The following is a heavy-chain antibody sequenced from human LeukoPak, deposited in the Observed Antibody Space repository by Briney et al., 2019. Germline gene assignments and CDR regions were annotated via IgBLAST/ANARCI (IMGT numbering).Heavy chain of an antibody. CDR2: IYYSGST. D-gene: IGHD2-21*01. Sequence: TSETLSLTCTVSGGSISSSSYYWGWIRQPPGKGLEWIGSIYYSGSTYYNPSLKSRVTISVDTSKNQFSLKLSSVTAADTAVYYRAIAYCAGDCYGRDAFDIWGQGTMVTVSS. V-gene: IGHV4-39*01. J-gene: IGHJ3*02. CDR1: GGSISSSSYY. CDR3: AIAYCAGDCYGRDAFDI.